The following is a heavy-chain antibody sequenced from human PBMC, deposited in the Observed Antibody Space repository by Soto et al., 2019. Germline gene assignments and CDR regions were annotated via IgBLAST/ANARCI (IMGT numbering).Heavy chain of an antibody. D-gene: IGHD1-1*01. J-gene: IGHJ5*01. Sequence: EVQLVESGGGLVKPGGSLRLSCAASGFTFSSYSMNWVRQAPGKGLEWVSSISSSSSYVYYADSVKGRFTISRDNAKNSLWLQMNSLTAEDTAVYYCARDRHETTALAPYNWFESWGQGTLVTVSS. CDR2: ISSSSSYV. V-gene: IGHV3-21*01. CDR3: ARDRHETTALAPYNWFES. CDR1: GFTFSSYS.